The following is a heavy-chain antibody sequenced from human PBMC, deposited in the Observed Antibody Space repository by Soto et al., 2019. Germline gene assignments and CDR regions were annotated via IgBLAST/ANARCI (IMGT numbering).Heavy chain of an antibody. D-gene: IGHD3-22*01. V-gene: IGHV4-59*01. J-gene: IGHJ4*02. Sequence: SGTLSLTGTVSGGSISGYHLRWMRQPPGKRLECIGYIHSSGSTHYNPSLKSRVTLSVDSSRNQFPLQLTYVTAADTAVYYCGSRGADTSGYYPFRGQGKLVNVSS. CDR3: GSRGADTSGYYPF. CDR2: IHSSGST. CDR1: GGSISGYH.